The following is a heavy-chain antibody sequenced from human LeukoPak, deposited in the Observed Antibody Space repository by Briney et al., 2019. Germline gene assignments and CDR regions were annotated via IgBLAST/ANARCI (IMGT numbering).Heavy chain of an antibody. CDR1: GGSISSYY. J-gene: IGHJ4*02. D-gene: IGHD3-10*01. CDR3: ARGRSGSYYNVDY. CDR2: IYYSGST. Sequence: SETLSLTCTVSGGSISSYYWSWIRQPPGKGLEWIGYIYYSGSTNYNPSLKSRVTISVDTSKNQFSLKLSSVTAADTAVYYCARGRSGSYYNVDYWGQGTLVTVSS. V-gene: IGHV4-59*01.